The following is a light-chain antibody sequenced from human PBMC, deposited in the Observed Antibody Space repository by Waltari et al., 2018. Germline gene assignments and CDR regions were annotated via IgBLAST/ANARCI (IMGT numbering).Light chain of an antibody. CDR3: QQYNNWPLT. Sequence: CRASQGVSCTVAWYQQKPGQAPRLLIYGASTRAPVIPARFSGSGSGTEFTLTISSMQSEDFAVYYCQQYNNWPLTFGQGTRLEIK. CDR1: QGVSCT. J-gene: IGKJ5*01. V-gene: IGKV3-15*01. CDR2: GAS.